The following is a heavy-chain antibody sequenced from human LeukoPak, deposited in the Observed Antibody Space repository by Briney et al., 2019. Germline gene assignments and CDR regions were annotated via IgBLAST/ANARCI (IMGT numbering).Heavy chain of an antibody. V-gene: IGHV5-51*01. CDR3: ARLVGAHFDY. D-gene: IGHD1-26*01. J-gene: IGHJ4*02. Sequence: GESLKISCKGSGYSFTSYWIGWVRQMPGKGLEWLGIIFPGDSDTRYSPSFQGQVTISADKSISTAYLQWSSLEASDTAIYYCARLVGAHFDYWGQGTLVTVSS. CDR2: IFPGDSDT. CDR1: GYSFTSYW.